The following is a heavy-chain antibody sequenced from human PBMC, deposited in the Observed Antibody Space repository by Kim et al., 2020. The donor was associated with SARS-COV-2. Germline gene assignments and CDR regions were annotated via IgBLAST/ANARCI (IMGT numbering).Heavy chain of an antibody. J-gene: IGHJ5*02. Sequence: FQGRVTITADESTSTAYMELSSLRSEDTAVYYCARDMSGYDSPNNWFDPWGQGTLVTVSS. CDR3: ARDMSGYDSPNNWFDP. D-gene: IGHD5-12*01. V-gene: IGHV1-69*01.